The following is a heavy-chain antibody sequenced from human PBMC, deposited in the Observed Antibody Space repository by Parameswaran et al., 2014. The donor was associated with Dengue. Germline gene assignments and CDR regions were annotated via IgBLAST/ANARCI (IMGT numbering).Heavy chain of an antibody. D-gene: IGHD1-26*01. J-gene: IGHJ4*02. Sequence: WVRQAPGQGLEWMGIINPSGGSTSYAQKFQGRVTMTRDTSTSTVYMELSSLRSEDTAVYYCARGSGSYDLDYWGQGTLVTVSS. V-gene: IGHV1-46*01. CDR3: ARGSGSYDLDY. CDR2: INPSGGST.